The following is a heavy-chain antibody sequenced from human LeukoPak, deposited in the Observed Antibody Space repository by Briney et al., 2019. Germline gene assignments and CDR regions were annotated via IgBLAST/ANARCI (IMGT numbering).Heavy chain of an antibody. CDR2: IYWNDDK. V-gene: IGHV2-5*01. CDR1: GFSLSTSGVG. Sequence: SGPTLVKPTQTLTLTCTFSGFSLSTSGVGVGWIRQPPGKALKWLALIYWNDDKRYSPSLKSRLTITKDTSKNQVVLTMTNMDPVDTATYYCAHSEFYYDSSGYPHFDYWGQETLVTVSS. D-gene: IGHD3-22*01. CDR3: AHSEFYYDSSGYPHFDY. J-gene: IGHJ4*02.